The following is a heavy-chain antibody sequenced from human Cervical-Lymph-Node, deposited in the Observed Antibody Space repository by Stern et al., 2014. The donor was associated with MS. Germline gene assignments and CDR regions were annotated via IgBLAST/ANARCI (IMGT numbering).Heavy chain of an antibody. Sequence: QVQLMQSGGGVVRPGRSLRLSCAASGFIFSNYGMHWVRQAPGQGLEWVAVIWYDGSNENYADSVRGRFTISRDNSKNILYLQMNSLRAEDTARYFCAGAYSAGWFDYWGQGTLVTVSS. D-gene: IGHD4/OR15-4a*01. V-gene: IGHV3-33*01. CDR3: AGAYSAGWFDY. CDR1: GFIFSNYG. CDR2: IWYDGSNE. J-gene: IGHJ4*02.